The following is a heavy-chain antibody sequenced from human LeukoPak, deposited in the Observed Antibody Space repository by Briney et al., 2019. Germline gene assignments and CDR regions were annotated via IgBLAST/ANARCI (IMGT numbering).Heavy chain of an antibody. D-gene: IGHD5-24*01. CDR3: AKDGVATNDWQPDY. Sequence: SGGSLRLSCAASGFKFGLYGMHWVRQAPGKGLDWVAVIWYDGSYIYYSDSVKGRFTISRDNSKNTLYLQMNSLRADDTALYYCAKDGVATNDWQPDYWGQGTLVTVSS. J-gene: IGHJ4*02. CDR2: IWYDGSYI. V-gene: IGHV3-33*06. CDR1: GFKFGLYG.